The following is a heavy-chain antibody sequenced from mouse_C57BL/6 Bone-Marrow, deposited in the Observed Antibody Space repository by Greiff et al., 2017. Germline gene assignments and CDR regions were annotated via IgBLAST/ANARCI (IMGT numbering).Heavy chain of an antibody. CDR1: GFTFSSYT. J-gene: IGHJ3*01. V-gene: IGHV5-9*01. CDR3: ARNWAWFAY. Sequence: EVKLEESGGGLVKPGGSLKLSCAASGFTFSSYTMSWVRQTPEKRLEWVATISGGGGNTYYPDSVKGRFTISRDNAKNTLYLQMRSLRSEDTALYYCARNWAWFAYWGQGTLVTVSA. CDR2: ISGGGGNT. D-gene: IGHD4-1*01.